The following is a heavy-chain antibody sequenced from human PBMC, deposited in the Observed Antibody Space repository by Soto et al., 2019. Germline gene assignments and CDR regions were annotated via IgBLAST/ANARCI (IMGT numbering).Heavy chain of an antibody. V-gene: IGHV3-30*18. Sequence: GGSLRLSCAASGFTFSSYGMHWVRQAPGKGLEWVAVISYDGSNKYYADSVKGRFTISRDNSKNTLYLQMNSLRAEDTVVYYCAKAVSAGTTRGYFDYWGQGTLVTVSS. J-gene: IGHJ4*02. CDR3: AKAVSAGTTRGYFDY. CDR2: ISYDGSNK. D-gene: IGHD1-7*01. CDR1: GFTFSSYG.